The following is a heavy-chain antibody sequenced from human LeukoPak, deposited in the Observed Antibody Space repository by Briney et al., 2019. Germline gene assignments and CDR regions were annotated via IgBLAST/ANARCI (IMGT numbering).Heavy chain of an antibody. Sequence: KPSETLSLTCTVSGGPISSSSYYWGWIRQPPGKGLEWIGSIYYRWSTYYNPSIKSRVTISVDTSNNQFSLKLSSVTAADTAVYYCARHVPCSSTSCYFDYWGQGTLVTVSS. J-gene: IGHJ4*02. D-gene: IGHD2-2*01. CDR3: ARHVPCSSTSCYFDY. CDR1: GGPISSSSYY. CDR2: IYYRWST. V-gene: IGHV4-39*01.